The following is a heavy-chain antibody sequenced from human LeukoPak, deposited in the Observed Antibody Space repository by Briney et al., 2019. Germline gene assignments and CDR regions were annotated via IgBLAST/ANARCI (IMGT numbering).Heavy chain of an antibody. V-gene: IGHV1-8*01. CDR2: MNPNSGNT. CDR3: ARRPKTVRGYLD. Sequence: ASVKVSCKASGFMFTKYDINWVRQATGQGLEWMGWMNPNSGNTGYAQKFQGRVTMTRNTSISTAYMELSSLRSEDTAVYYCARRPKTVRGYLDWGQGTLVTVSS. D-gene: IGHD6-13*01. J-gene: IGHJ4*02. CDR1: GFMFTKYD.